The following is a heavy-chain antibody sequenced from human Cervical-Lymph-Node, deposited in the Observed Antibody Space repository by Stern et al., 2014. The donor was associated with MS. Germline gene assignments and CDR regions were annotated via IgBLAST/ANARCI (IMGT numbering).Heavy chain of an antibody. Sequence: VQLVESGGGVVQPGTSLRLSCAAFGFTFSTHGMHWVRQAPGQGLEWVAVIWYDGSNEAYVSAVKGRVTISRDNSKNMLYLQMNILRAEDTAVYYCVAYASGANINFWGQGTLVTVSS. CDR3: VAYASGANINF. J-gene: IGHJ4*02. D-gene: IGHD2-2*01. CDR1: GFTFSTHG. V-gene: IGHV3-33*01. CDR2: IWYDGSNE.